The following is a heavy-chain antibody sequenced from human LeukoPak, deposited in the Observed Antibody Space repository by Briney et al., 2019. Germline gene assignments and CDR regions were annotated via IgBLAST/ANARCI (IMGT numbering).Heavy chain of an antibody. V-gene: IGHV4-59*11. Sequence: SETLSLTCTVSGGSISSQHWSWIRQPPGKGLEWIGYIYYSGSTNYNPSLKSRVTISVDTSKNQFSLKLSSVTAADTAVYYCATMSSSARMDVWGQGTTVTVSS. CDR2: IYYSGST. CDR1: GGSISSQH. CDR3: ATMSSSARMDV. D-gene: IGHD6-13*01. J-gene: IGHJ6*02.